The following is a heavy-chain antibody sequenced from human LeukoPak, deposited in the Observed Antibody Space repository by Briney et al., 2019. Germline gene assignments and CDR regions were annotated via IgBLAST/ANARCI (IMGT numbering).Heavy chain of an antibody. CDR1: GGSFSGYY. Sequence: SETLSPTCAVYGGSFSGYYWSWIRQPPGKGLEWIGEINHSGSTNYNPSLKSRVTISVDTSKNQFSLKLSSVTAADTAVYYCARRTHSSGWLHWGQGTLVTVSS. D-gene: IGHD6-19*01. V-gene: IGHV4-34*01. J-gene: IGHJ4*02. CDR2: INHSGST. CDR3: ARRTHSSGWLH.